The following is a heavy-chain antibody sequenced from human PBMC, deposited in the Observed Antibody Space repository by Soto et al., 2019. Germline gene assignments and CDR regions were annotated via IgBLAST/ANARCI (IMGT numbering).Heavy chain of an antibody. CDR2: IYYSGST. J-gene: IGHJ4*02. Sequence: SETLSLTCTVSGGSISSYYWSWIRQPPGKGLEWIGYIYYSGSTNYNPSLKSRVTISVDTSKNQFSLKLSSVTAADTAVYYCARDPLYSGSSYFDYWGQGTLVTVSS. CDR1: GGSISSYY. CDR3: ARDPLYSGSSYFDY. V-gene: IGHV4-59*01. D-gene: IGHD1-26*01.